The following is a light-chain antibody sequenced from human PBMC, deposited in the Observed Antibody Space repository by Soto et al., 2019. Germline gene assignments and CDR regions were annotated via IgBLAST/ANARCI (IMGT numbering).Light chain of an antibody. CDR2: GAS. Sequence: EIVLTQSPGTLSLSPGERATLSCRASQSVSSSYLAWYQQKPGQAPRLLIYGASSRATGIPDRFIGSGSGTDCTLTISRLEPEDFAVYYCEQYGSSPLFTFGPGTKVYIK. CDR1: QSVSSSY. V-gene: IGKV3-20*01. J-gene: IGKJ3*01. CDR3: EQYGSSPLFT.